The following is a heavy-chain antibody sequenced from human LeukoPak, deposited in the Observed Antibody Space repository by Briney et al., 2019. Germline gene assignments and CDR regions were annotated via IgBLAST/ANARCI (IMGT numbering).Heavy chain of an antibody. J-gene: IGHJ6*03. CDR1: GFTFSRFW. D-gene: IGHD1-26*01. CDR2: IKKDGSEK. Sequence: GGSLRLSCAASGFTFSRFWMSWVRQAPGKGLEWVANIKKDGSEKYYVDSVKGRFTISRDNAKTSLYLQMNSLRAEDTAVYYCARDPYSGSYGPYYYYYMDVWGKGTTVTISS. CDR3: ARDPYSGSYGPYYYYYMDV. V-gene: IGHV3-7*01.